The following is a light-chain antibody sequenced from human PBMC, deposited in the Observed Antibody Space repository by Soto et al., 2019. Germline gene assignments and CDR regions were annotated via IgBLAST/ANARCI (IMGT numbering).Light chain of an antibody. CDR2: KAS. Sequence: DIQLTQSPSTLSASVGDRVTISCRASQTISSWLAWYQQKPGRSPKLLIYKASSLERGVTSRFSGSGSGTEFTLTSSSLQPDDLATYYCQQYNSYPWTFGQGTKVQIK. CDR1: QTISSW. V-gene: IGKV1-5*03. J-gene: IGKJ1*01. CDR3: QQYNSYPWT.